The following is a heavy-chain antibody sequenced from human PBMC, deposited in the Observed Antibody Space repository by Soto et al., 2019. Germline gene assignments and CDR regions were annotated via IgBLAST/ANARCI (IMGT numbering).Heavy chain of an antibody. CDR2: INHSGST. CDR1: GGSFSGYY. CDR3: ARGKERTYYDILTGLATGNWFDP. D-gene: IGHD3-9*01. Sequence: PSETLSLTCAVYGGSFSGYYWSWIRQPPGKGLEWIGEINHSGSTNYNPSLKSRVTISVDTSKNQCSLKLSSVTAADTAVYYCARGKERTYYDILTGLATGNWFDPWGQGTLVTVSS. J-gene: IGHJ5*02. V-gene: IGHV4-34*01.